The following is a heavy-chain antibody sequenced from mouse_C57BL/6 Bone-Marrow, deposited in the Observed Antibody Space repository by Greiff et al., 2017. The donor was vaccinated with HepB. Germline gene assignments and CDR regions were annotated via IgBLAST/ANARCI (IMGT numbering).Heavy chain of an antibody. Sequence: EVKLVESGGGLVKPGGSLKLSCAASGFTFSDYGMHWVRQAPEKGLAWVAYISSGSSTIYYADTVKGRFTISRDNAKTTLFLQMTSLRSEDTAMYYCARDYYDYDEDWYFDVWGTGTTVTVSS. CDR3: ARDYYDYDEDWYFDV. V-gene: IGHV5-17*01. CDR2: ISSGSSTI. J-gene: IGHJ1*03. CDR1: GFTFSDYG. D-gene: IGHD2-4*01.